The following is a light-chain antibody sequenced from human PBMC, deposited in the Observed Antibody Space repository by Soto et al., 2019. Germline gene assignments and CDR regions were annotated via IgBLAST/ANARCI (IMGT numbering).Light chain of an antibody. CDR1: QSLLYRDGNTY. Sequence: DVVMTQSPLSLPVTLGQPASISCRSSQSLLYRDGNTYLNWFQQRPGQSPRRLIYKVANRDCGIPDRFSGSGSDTDFTLKISRVEAEDVGVYYCMQGTHWPPRTFGQGTKVEIK. V-gene: IGKV2-30*01. CDR2: KVA. CDR3: MQGTHWPPRT. J-gene: IGKJ1*01.